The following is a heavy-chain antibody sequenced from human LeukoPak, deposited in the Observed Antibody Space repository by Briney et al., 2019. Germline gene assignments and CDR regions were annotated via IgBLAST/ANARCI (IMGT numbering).Heavy chain of an antibody. V-gene: IGHV3-33*06. CDR3: AKDLDTPPTVTTLTFDY. Sequence: GGSLRLSCAASGFNFSSYVMHWVRPAPGKGLEWVAVIWYDGSNKYYADSVKGRFTISRDNSKNTLYLQMNSLRAEDTAVYYCAKDLDTPPTVTTLTFDYWGQGTLVTVSS. CDR2: IWYDGSNK. J-gene: IGHJ4*02. D-gene: IGHD4-17*01. CDR1: GFNFSSYV.